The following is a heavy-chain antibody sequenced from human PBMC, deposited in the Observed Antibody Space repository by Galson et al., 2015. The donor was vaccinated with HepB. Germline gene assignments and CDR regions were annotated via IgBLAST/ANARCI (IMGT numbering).Heavy chain of an antibody. V-gene: IGHV1-2*06. CDR1: GYTFTGYY. CDR2: NNPNSGGT. CDR3: ARDLKYYYDSSGYEGNFDY. D-gene: IGHD3-22*01. Sequence: SVKVSCKASGYTFTGYYMHWVRQAPGQGLEWMGRNNPNSGGTNYAQKFQGRVTMTRDTSISTAYMELSRLRSDDTAVYYCARDLKYYYDSSGYEGNFDYWGQGTLVTVSS. J-gene: IGHJ4*02.